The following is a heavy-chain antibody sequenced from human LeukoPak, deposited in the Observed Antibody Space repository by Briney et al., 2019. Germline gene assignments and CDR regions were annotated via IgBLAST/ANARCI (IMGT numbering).Heavy chain of an antibody. V-gene: IGHV3-21*04. CDR1: GFTFSPYS. CDR2: ISSSSNYI. D-gene: IGHD1-26*01. Sequence: GGSLRLSCAASGFTFSPYSMNWVRQAPGKGLEWVSSISSSSNYIYYADSVKGRFTISRDNAKNSLYLQMNSLRAEDMALYYCAKGDGGSYLGAFDIWGQGTMVTVSS. CDR3: AKGDGGSYLGAFDI. J-gene: IGHJ3*02.